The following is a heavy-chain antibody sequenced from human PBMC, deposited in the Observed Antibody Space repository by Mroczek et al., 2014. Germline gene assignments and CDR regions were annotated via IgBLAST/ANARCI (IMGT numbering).Heavy chain of an antibody. V-gene: IGHV4-34*01. CDR1: GGSFSGYY. Sequence: QVQLQQWGAGLLKPSETLSLTCAVYGGSFSGYYWSWIRQPPGKGLEWIGEINHSGSTNYNPSLKSRVTISVDTSKNQFSLKLSSVTAADTAVYYCARGASIAARDFDYWGQGTLVTVSS. J-gene: IGHJ4*02. CDR2: INHSGST. CDR3: ARGASIAARDFDY. D-gene: IGHD6-6*01.